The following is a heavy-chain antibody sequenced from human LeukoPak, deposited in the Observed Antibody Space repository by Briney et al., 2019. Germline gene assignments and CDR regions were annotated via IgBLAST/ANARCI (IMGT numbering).Heavy chain of an antibody. CDR1: GFTFSGSV. CDR2: IRSKRNNYAT. Sequence: GGSLRPSCAASGFTFSGSVMHWVRHAAGKGLEWVGRIRSKRNNYATAYAASVKGRFTISRDDSKNTVYLHMDSLKTEDTALYYCSRLEDSSPIEVALDMWGQGTVVTVSS. V-gene: IGHV3-73*01. D-gene: IGHD6-13*01. J-gene: IGHJ3*02. CDR3: SRLEDSSPIEVALDM.